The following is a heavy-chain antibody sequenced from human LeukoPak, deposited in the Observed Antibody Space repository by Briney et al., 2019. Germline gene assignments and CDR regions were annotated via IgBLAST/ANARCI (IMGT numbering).Heavy chain of an antibody. CDR3: ARQLVGDY. V-gene: IGHV3-7*01. D-gene: IGHD6-13*01. CDR2: IKQDGSEK. CDR1: GFNFSSYW. Sequence: GGSLRLSCAASGFNFSSYWMSWVRQAPGKGLEWVANIKQDGSEKYSKNSLYLQMNSLRAEDTAVYYCARQLVGDYWGQGTLVTVSS. J-gene: IGHJ4*02.